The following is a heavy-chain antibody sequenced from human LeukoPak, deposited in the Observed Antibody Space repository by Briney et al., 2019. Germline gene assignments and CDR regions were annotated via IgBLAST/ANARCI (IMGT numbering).Heavy chain of an antibody. Sequence: GRSLRLSCAASGFTFSSYGMHWVRQAPGKGLEGEAVIWDDGSNKYYADSVKGRFTISRDNAKNTLYLQMNSLRAEDTAVYYCARPQKLGGMAAFDIWGQGRMVTVSS. J-gene: IGHJ3*02. CDR3: ARPQKLGGMAAFDI. CDR2: IWDDGSNK. D-gene: IGHD3-16*01. CDR1: GFTFSSYG. V-gene: IGHV3-33*01.